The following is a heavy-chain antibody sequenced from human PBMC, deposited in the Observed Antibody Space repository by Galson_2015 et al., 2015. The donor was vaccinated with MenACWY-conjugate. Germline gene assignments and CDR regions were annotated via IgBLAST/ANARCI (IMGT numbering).Heavy chain of an antibody. J-gene: IGHJ2*01. CDR2: MSYDGTIQ. V-gene: IGHV3-30*07. Sequence: SLRLSCAASGFTFSIYAMHWVRQVPGKGLEWVAVMSYDGTIQYYADSVKGRFTISRDNSKNTLSLQMNSLRAEDTAVYYCAKTYCSRTNCREPDWYFDLWGRGTLVTVSS. D-gene: IGHD2-2*01. CDR1: GFTFSIYA. CDR3: AKTYCSRTNCREPDWYFDL.